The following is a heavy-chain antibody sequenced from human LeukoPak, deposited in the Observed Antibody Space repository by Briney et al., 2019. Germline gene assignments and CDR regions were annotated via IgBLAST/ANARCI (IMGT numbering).Heavy chain of an antibody. CDR3: ASTPDDTTWYLSLDY. D-gene: IGHD1-26*01. J-gene: IGHJ4*02. CDR2: IYYSGST. V-gene: IGHV4-31*01. Sequence: SQTLSLTCTLSVRSISSGGYYWSWIRQHPGKGLEWTGYIYYSGSTYYNPSLKTQVNISVDTTKNQFSVKLRYGTAPVMAVYYCASTPDDTTWYLSLDYCGQGNLVSVSS. CDR1: VRSISSGGYY.